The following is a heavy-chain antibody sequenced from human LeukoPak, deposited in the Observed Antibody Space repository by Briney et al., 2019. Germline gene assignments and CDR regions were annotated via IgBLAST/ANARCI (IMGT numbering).Heavy chain of an antibody. Sequence: PGGCLRLSCAASGFTFSTYSMNWVRQAPGKGREWVSYISSSSSSIYYADSVKGRFTISRDNAKNSLYLQMNSLRAEDRAVYYCARIMTTVTTVEYWGQGTLVTVSS. CDR1: GFTFSTYS. V-gene: IGHV3-48*01. CDR3: ARIMTTVTTVEY. CDR2: ISSSSSSI. D-gene: IGHD4-17*01. J-gene: IGHJ4*02.